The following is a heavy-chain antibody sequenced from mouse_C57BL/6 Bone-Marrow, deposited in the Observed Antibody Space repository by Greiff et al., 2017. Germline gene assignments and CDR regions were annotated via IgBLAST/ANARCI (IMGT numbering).Heavy chain of an antibody. D-gene: IGHD2-2*01. CDR1: GYTFTNYW. CDR2: IYPGGGYT. J-gene: IGHJ3*01. CDR3: AVYGSLWFAY. V-gene: IGHV1-63*01. Sequence: QVQLKESGAELVRPGTSVKMSCKASGYTFTNYWIGWAKQRPGHGLEWIGDIYPGGGYTNYNEKFKGKATLTADKSSSTAYMQFSSLTSEDSAIYYCAVYGSLWFAYWGQGTLVTVSA.